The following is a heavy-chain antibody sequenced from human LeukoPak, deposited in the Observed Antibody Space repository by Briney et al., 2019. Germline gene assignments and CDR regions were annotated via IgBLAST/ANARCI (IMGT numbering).Heavy chain of an antibody. CDR3: AKDIRYDSSGALFDY. Sequence: GGSLRLSCAASGFTFDDYAMHWVRQAPGKGLEWVSGISWNSGSIGYADSVKGRFTISRDNAKNSLYLQMNSLRAEDTALYYCAKDIRYDSSGALFDYWGQGTLVTVSS. CDR1: GFTFDDYA. J-gene: IGHJ4*02. D-gene: IGHD3-22*01. V-gene: IGHV3-9*01. CDR2: ISWNSGSI.